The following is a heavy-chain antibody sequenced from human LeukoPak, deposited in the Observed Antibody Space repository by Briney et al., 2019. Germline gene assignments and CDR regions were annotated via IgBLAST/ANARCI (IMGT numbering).Heavy chain of an antibody. D-gene: IGHD6-13*01. Sequence: GSLRLSCAASGFTFSSYAMHWVRQAPGKGLEWVAVISYDGSNKYYADSVKGRFTISRDNSKNTLHLQMNSLRAEDTAVYYCARDPRPLYSSSWYFDYWGQGTLVTVSS. J-gene: IGHJ4*02. V-gene: IGHV3-30-3*01. CDR1: GFTFSSYA. CDR3: ARDPRPLYSSSWYFDY. CDR2: ISYDGSNK.